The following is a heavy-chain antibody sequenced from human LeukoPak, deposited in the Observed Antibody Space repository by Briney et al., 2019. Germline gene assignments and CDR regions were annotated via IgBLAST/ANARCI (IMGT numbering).Heavy chain of an antibody. CDR3: ATDTTYQLLLDY. CDR2: FDPEDGGT. D-gene: IGHD2-2*01. CDR1: GYTLTELS. Sequence: ASVKVSCKVSGYTLTELSMHWVRQAPGKGLEWMGGFDPEDGGTIYAQKFQGRVTMTEDTSTDTAYMELSTLRSEDTAVYYCATDTTYQLLLDYWGQGTLVTVSS. J-gene: IGHJ4*02. V-gene: IGHV1-24*01.